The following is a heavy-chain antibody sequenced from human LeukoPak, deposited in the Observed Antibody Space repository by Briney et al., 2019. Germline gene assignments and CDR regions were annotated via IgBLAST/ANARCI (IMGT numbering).Heavy chain of an antibody. J-gene: IGHJ4*02. V-gene: IGHV1-2*02. Sequence: GASVKVSCKASGYTFTAYYMHWVRQAPGQGVEWMGWIDTNSGGTNYAQKFQGRVTITRDTFIGTAYMELSSLISDDTAVYYCASEAYCSGGSCSLHRVASWGQGTLVTVSS. CDR3: ASEAYCSGGSCSLHRVAS. D-gene: IGHD2-15*01. CDR2: IDTNSGGT. CDR1: GYTFTAYY.